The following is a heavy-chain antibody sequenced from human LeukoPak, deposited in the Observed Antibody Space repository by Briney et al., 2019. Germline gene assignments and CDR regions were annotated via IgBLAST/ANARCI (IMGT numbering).Heavy chain of an antibody. D-gene: IGHD3-9*01. CDR2: MNPNSGNT. V-gene: IGHV1-8*01. CDR3: ARGSHRNDILTDFDY. J-gene: IGHJ4*02. Sequence: ASVTVSFTGSGYTFTSYDINWVRQAPGQGEEGVGWMNPNSGNTGYAQKFQGRVTMTRNTSISTAYMELSSLRSEDTAVYYCARGSHRNDILTDFDYWGQGTLVTVSS. CDR1: GYTFTSYD.